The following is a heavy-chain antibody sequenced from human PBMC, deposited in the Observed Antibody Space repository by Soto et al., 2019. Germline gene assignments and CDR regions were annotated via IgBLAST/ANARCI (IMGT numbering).Heavy chain of an antibody. Sequence: GASVKVSCKASGYTFTSYGISWVRQAPGQGLEWMGWISAYNGNTNYAQKLQGRVTVTTDTSTSTAYMELRSLRSDDTAVYYCARDRHAIVATDHYYYYGMDVWGQGTTLTVPS. J-gene: IGHJ6*02. CDR2: ISAYNGNT. D-gene: IGHD5-12*01. CDR3: ARDRHAIVATDHYYYYGMDV. V-gene: IGHV1-18*04. CDR1: GYTFTSYG.